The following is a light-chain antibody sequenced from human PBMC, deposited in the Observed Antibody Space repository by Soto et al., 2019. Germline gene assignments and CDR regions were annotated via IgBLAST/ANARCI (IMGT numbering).Light chain of an antibody. Sequence: QSVLTQHASVSGSPGQSITFFCTGTSSDVGSYDYVSWHQQHPGKAPKLIIYDVNNRPSGVPSRFSGSKSGNTASLIISGLQTEDEADYYCCAYSTSGTHVFGTGTKVTVL. CDR1: SSDVGSYDY. J-gene: IGLJ1*01. V-gene: IGLV2-14*03. CDR2: DVN. CDR3: CAYSTSGTHV.